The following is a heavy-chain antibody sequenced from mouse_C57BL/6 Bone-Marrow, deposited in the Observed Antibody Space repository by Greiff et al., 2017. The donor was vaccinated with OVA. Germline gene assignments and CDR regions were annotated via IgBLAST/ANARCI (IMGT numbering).Heavy chain of an antibody. CDR1: GFNIKDDY. Sequence: VQLKQSGAELVRPGASVKLSCTASGFNIKDDYMHWVKQRPEQGLEWIGWIDPENGDTEYASKFQGKAPITADTSSNTAYLQLSSLTSEDTAVYYCTAYSAWFAYGGQGTLVTVSA. V-gene: IGHV14-4*01. J-gene: IGHJ3*01. D-gene: IGHD2-10*01. CDR3: TAYSAWFAY. CDR2: IDPENGDT.